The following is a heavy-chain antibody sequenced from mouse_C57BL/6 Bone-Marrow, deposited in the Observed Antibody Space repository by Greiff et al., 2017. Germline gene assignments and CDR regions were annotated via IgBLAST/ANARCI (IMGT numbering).Heavy chain of an antibody. CDR2: IRSKSSNYAT. CDR3: VRDLYDGYPAWFAY. Sequence: EVQRVESGGGLVQPKGSLKLSCAASGFTFNTYAMHWVRQAPGKGLEWVARIRSKSSNYATYYADSVKDRFTISRDDAQSMLYLQMNNRKTEDTAMYYCVRDLYDGYPAWFAYWGQGTLVTVSA. J-gene: IGHJ3*01. D-gene: IGHD2-3*01. V-gene: IGHV10-3*01. CDR1: GFTFNTYA.